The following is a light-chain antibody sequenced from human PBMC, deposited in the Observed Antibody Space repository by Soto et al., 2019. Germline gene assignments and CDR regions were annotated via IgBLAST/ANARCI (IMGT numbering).Light chain of an antibody. J-gene: IGLJ1*01. CDR1: SSDIGGYNF. CDR3: SSHVGHNNPYV. CDR2: DVT. V-gene: IGLV2-8*01. Sequence: QSALTQPPSASGSPGQAVAISCTGTSSDIGGYNFVSWYQQQPGNAPKHMIYDVTNRSPGVPDRFYGYKSGNTATQIVSGLKAEDEADYYCSSHVGHNNPYVFGTGTKLTVL.